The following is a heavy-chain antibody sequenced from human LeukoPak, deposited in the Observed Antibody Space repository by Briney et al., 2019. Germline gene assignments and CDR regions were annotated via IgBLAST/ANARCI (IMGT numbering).Heavy chain of an antibody. CDR3: ARWRDGYNLYYFDY. V-gene: IGHV4-4*07. D-gene: IGHD5-24*01. Sequence: SETLSLTCTVSGGSISSYYWSWIRQPAGKGLEWIGRIYTSGSTNYNPSLKSRVTMSVDTSKNQFSLKLSSVTAADTAVYYCARWRDGYNLYYFDYWGQGTLVTVSS. CDR1: GGSISSYY. J-gene: IGHJ4*02. CDR2: IYTSGST.